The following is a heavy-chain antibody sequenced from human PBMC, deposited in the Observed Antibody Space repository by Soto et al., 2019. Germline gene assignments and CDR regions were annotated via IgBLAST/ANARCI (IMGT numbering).Heavy chain of an antibody. D-gene: IGHD3-22*01. Sequence: QVQLVQSGAEVKKPGSSVKVSCKASGGTFSSYAISWVRQAPGQGLEWMGEIIPIFGTANYAQKFQGRVTITADDSTSTADMDLSSPGSEDTDVYYCARDRGPSSGYYPYWFDPWGQGTLVTVSS. CDR3: ARDRGPSSGYYPYWFDP. CDR2: IIPIFGTA. V-gene: IGHV1-69*12. J-gene: IGHJ5*02. CDR1: GGTFSSYA.